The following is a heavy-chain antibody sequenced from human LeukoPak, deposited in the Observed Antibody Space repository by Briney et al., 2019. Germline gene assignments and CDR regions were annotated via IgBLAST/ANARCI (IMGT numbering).Heavy chain of an antibody. D-gene: IGHD3-22*01. CDR3: ARSYDSSGYYFRMVEY. CDR1: GFTVSSNY. V-gene: IGHV3-53*01. J-gene: IGHJ4*02. Sequence: GGSLRLSCAASGFTVSSNYMSWVRQAPGKGLEWVSVIYSGGSTYYADSVKGRFTISGDNSKNTLYLEMNSLRAEDTAVYYCARSYDSSGYYFRMVEYWGQGTLVTVSS. CDR2: IYSGGST.